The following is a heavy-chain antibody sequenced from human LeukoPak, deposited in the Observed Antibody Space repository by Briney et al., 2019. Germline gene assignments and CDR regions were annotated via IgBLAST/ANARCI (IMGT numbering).Heavy chain of an antibody. V-gene: IGHV3-30-3*01. CDR1: GFTFSSYA. CDR2: ISYDGSNK. D-gene: IGHD3-3*01. CDR3: ARDRKPPFWSGYFGWFDP. J-gene: IGHJ5*02. Sequence: PGGSLRPSCAASGFTFSSYAMHWVRQAPGKGLEWVAVISYDGSNKYYADSVKGRFTISRDNSKNTLYLQMNSPRAEDTAVYYCARDRKPPFWSGYFGWFDPWGQGTLVTVSS.